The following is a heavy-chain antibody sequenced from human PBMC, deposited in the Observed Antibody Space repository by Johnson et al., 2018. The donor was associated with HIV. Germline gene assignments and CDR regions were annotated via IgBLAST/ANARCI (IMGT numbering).Heavy chain of an antibody. Sequence: QVQLVESGGGLVQPGGSLRLSCAASGFTFSDYYINWIRQAPGKGLEWVSYIDSSGSGIYYADSVKGRFTISRDNAKNSLYLQMHSLRAEDTAVYYCAKDRRDVYTSLGAFDIWGQGTMVTVSS. V-gene: IGHV3-11*04. J-gene: IGHJ3*02. D-gene: IGHD5-24*01. CDR1: GFTFSDYY. CDR3: AKDRRDVYTSLGAFDI. CDR2: IDSSGSGI.